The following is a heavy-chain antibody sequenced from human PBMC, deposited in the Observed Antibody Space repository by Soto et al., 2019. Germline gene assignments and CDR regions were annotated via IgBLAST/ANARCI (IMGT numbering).Heavy chain of an antibody. J-gene: IGHJ4*02. CDR3: ARESEDLTSNFDY. CDR2: ISSTTSYI. V-gene: IGHV3-21*06. CDR1: GFTFSSSS. Sequence: GGSLRLSCAASGFTFSSSSMNWVRQAPGRGLEWVSSISSTTSYIYYGDSMKGRFTISRDNAKNSLYLEMNSLRAEDTAVYYCARESEDLTSNFDYWGQGTLVTVSS.